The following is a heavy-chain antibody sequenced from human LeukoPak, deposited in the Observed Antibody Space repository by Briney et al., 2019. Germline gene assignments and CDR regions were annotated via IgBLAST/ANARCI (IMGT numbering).Heavy chain of an antibody. CDR1: GFTFSGSA. V-gene: IGHV3-73*01. D-gene: IGHD3-22*01. J-gene: IGHJ4*02. CDR3: ARHGTYDSSGLDH. Sequence: GGSLRLSCTASGFTFSGSAMHWVRQAPGKGLEWVGRIRTKVHNYATSYGASVKGSFIISRDDSKNTTYLEMISPTSEDTAFYYCARHGTYDSSGLDHWGQGTLVTVSS. CDR2: IRTKVHNYAT.